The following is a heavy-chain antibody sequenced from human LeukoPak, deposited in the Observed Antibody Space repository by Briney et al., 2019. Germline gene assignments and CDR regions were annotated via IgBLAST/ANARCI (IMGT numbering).Heavy chain of an antibody. Sequence: ASVKVSCKASGYTFTSYGIGWVRQAPGQGLEWMGWISAYSGNTKFAQKIQGRVTMTTDTSTTTAYMELRSLRSDDTAVYYCAEKSSGSSGYDYWGQGSLVTVSS. CDR1: GYTFTSYG. J-gene: IGHJ4*02. CDR3: AEKSSGSSGYDY. V-gene: IGHV1-18*01. CDR2: ISAYSGNT. D-gene: IGHD1-26*01.